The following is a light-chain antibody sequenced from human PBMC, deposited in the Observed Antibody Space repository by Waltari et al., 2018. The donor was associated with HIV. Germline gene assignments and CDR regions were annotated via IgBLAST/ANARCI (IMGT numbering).Light chain of an antibody. V-gene: IGKV4-1*01. CDR2: WAS. Sequence: DIVMTQSPDSLAVSLGARATINCRSSQSLFHTPNSRTYLAWYQLKPGQPPKLLISWASTRVSGVPDRFSGSGSGTAFALSISCLQAEDVAVYYCQQYYTPPITFGQGTRLEIK. J-gene: IGKJ5*01. CDR1: QSLFHTPNSRTY. CDR3: QQYYTPPIT.